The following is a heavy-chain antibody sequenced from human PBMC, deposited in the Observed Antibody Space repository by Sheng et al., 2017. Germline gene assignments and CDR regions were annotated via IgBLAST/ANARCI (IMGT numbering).Heavy chain of an antibody. J-gene: IGHJ4*02. Sequence: EVQLVESGGGLVQPGGSLRLSCAVSGFTFSSYSMNWVRQAPGKGLEWVSYISTSSRTINYADSVKGRFTISRDNAKNSLYLQMNSLRAEDTAVYYCAREELSRLDYWGQGTLVTVSS. CDR2: ISTSSRTI. CDR1: GFTFSSYS. CDR3: AREELSRLDY. D-gene: IGHD1-7*01. V-gene: IGHV3-48*01.